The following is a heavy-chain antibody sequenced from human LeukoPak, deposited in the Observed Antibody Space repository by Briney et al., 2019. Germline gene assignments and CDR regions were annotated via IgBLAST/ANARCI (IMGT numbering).Heavy chain of an antibody. V-gene: IGHV1-69*06. J-gene: IGHJ3*02. Sequence: SVKVSCKASGGTFSIYSISGVRQAPGQGLEWMGGIIPIFGTANCAQNFQGRLTITADKSTSTAYMELRSLRSEHPAVYYCARGYGSGPGYSAFDIWGQGTMVTVSS. D-gene: IGHD3-10*01. CDR3: ARGYGSGPGYSAFDI. CDR2: IIPIFGTA. CDR1: GGTFSIYS.